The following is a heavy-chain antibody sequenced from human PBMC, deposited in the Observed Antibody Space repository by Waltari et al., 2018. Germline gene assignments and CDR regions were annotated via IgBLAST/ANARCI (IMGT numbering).Heavy chain of an antibody. Sequence: QVHLQESGPGVVTPSETLSLTCTVSGDSISSGSHYWSWIRQSAGKGLQWIGRIYTTGSLNSSPSLKSRVTMSVDSSKNTFSLKLKSVTAADTAVYFCARDSNLVRGVADVWGRGTQVTVSS. CDR1: GDSISSGSHY. CDR2: IYTTGSL. CDR3: ARDSNLVRGVADV. V-gene: IGHV4-61*02. D-gene: IGHD3-10*01. J-gene: IGHJ4*02.